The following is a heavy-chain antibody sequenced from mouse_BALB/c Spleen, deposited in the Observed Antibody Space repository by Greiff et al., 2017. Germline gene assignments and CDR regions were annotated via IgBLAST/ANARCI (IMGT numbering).Heavy chain of an antibody. J-gene: IGHJ3*01. D-gene: IGHD2-2*01. CDR3: ARDRKGYAWFAY. CDR2: LWGDGST. Sequence: QVQLKESGPGLLAPSQILPITCTAPGFPLPGFVVNWVRQPPGKGLEGLGMLWGDGSTDYNSALNSRLSISKDNSKSQVFLKMNSLQTDDTARYYCARDRKGYAWFAYWGQGTLVTVAA. CDR1: GFPLPGFV. V-gene: IGHV2-6-7*01.